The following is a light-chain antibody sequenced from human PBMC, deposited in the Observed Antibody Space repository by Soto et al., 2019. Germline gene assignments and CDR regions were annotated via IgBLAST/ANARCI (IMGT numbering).Light chain of an antibody. Sequence: QSVLTQPPSASGTPGQRVTISCSGSSPNIGSNYVYWYQQLPGTAPKLLIYRNNQRPSGVPDRFSGSKSGTSASLAISGLRSEDEADYYCAAWDDSLSGPGVFGGGTQLTVL. CDR3: AAWDDSLSGPGV. CDR1: SPNIGSNY. J-gene: IGLJ3*02. CDR2: RNN. V-gene: IGLV1-47*01.